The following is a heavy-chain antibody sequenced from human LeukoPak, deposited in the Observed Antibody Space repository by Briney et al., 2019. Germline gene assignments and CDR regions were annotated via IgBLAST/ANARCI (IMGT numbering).Heavy chain of an antibody. J-gene: IGHJ4*02. CDR1: GGSISGGSISTYY. CDR2: IYHSGST. Sequence: SETLSLTCTMSGGSISGGSISTYYWTWIRQPPGKGLEWIGYIYHSGSTYYNPSLKSRVTISVDRSKNQFSLKLSSVTAADTAVYYCARAREYSSSYYVIYFDYWGQGTLVTVSS. D-gene: IGHD6-13*01. CDR3: ARAREYSSSYYVIYFDY. V-gene: IGHV4-30-2*01.